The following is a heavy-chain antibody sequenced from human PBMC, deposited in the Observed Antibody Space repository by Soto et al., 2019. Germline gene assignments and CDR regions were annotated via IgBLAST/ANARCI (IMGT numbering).Heavy chain of an antibody. J-gene: IGHJ4*02. V-gene: IGHV1-8*01. CDR2: MNPNSGNT. D-gene: IGHD3-9*01. Sequence: QVQLVQSGAEVKKPGASVKVSCKASGYTFTSYDINWLRQATGQGLEWMGWMNPNSGNTGYAQQVPGRVPMTRNTSISPAYMELSSLRSEDPAVYYCARERTYFGDYWGQGTLGTFSS. CDR1: GYTFTSYD. CDR3: ARERTYFGDY.